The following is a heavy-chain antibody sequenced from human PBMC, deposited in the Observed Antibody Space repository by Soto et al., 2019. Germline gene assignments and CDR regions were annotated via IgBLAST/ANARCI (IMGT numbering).Heavy chain of an antibody. CDR1: GYTFISYG. J-gene: IGHJ6*02. Sequence: QLQLVQSGAEVKKPGASVKVSCKASGYTFISYGISWVRQAPGQGLEWLGWVSAYNGNTNYVQKVDGRVTMTTDTSTTTAYMELRSLTSDDTAVYYCARVGTALFPMGLGDMDVWGQGTTVTVSS. CDR2: VSAYNGNT. CDR3: ARVGTALFPMGLGDMDV. V-gene: IGHV1-18*01. D-gene: IGHD3-10*01.